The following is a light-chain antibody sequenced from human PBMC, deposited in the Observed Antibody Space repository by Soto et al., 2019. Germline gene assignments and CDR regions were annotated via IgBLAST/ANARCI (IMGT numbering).Light chain of an antibody. CDR3: QQFGGSPWT. J-gene: IGKJ1*01. Sequence: DIVLTQSPGTLSLSPGERATISCRASQSVTTTYLSWYKYKPGQPPRLLIFGASSRATGVPDRFSGSGSGTAFTLTISRLEPEDFAVYYCQQFGGSPWTFGQGTKVEIK. V-gene: IGKV3-20*01. CDR1: QSVTTTY. CDR2: GAS.